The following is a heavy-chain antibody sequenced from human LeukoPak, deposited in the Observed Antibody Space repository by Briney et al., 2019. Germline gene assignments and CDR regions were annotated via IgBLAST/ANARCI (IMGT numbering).Heavy chain of an antibody. Sequence: PGGSLRLSCAASGFTFDDYGMSWVRQAPGKGLEWVSGINWNGGSTGYADPVKGRFTISRDNAKNSLYLHMNSLRAEDTALYYCATHDCSSTSCFSYWGQGTLVTVSS. CDR3: ATHDCSSTSCFSY. CDR1: GFTFDDYG. V-gene: IGHV3-20*04. J-gene: IGHJ4*02. D-gene: IGHD2-2*01. CDR2: INWNGGST.